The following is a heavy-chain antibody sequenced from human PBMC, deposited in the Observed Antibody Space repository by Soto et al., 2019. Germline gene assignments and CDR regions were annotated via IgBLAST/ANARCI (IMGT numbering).Heavy chain of an antibody. J-gene: IGHJ4*02. D-gene: IGHD3-22*01. CDR3: ATPYDYDRSGYWWDFDY. CDR1: GLTVSSHY. Sequence: EVQLVESGGDLVQPGGSLRLSCAASGLTVSSHYMSWVRQAPGKGLEWVSVIYSGGTRYYAVSVKGRFTISRDNSKNTLYLQMNRLRADDPAVYYCATPYDYDRSGYWWDFDYWGQGTLVTVSS. V-gene: IGHV3-66*04. CDR2: IYSGGTR.